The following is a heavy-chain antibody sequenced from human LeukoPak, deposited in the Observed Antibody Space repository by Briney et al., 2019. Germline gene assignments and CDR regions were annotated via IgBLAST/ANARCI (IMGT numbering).Heavy chain of an antibody. Sequence: SETLSLTCTVSGGSISSYYWGWIRQPPGKGLEWIGYIYYSGSTNYNPSLKSRVTISVDTSKNQFSLKLSSVTAADTAVYYCARAKRGYCSGGSCHGLDYWGQGTLVTVSS. CDR1: GGSISSYY. J-gene: IGHJ4*02. CDR2: IYYSGST. CDR3: ARAKRGYCSGGSCHGLDY. V-gene: IGHV4-59*12. D-gene: IGHD2-15*01.